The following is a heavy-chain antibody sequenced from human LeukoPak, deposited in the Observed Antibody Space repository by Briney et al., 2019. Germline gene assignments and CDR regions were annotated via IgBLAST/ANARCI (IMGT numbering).Heavy chain of an antibody. CDR1: GFTFSDYY. J-gene: IGHJ4*02. Sequence: GSLRLSCAVSGFTFSDYYMSWIRQPAGKGLEWIGRIYTSGSTNYNPSLKSRVTISVDMSKNQFSLKLSSVTAADTAVYYCAREFDSWGQGTLVTVSP. CDR2: IYTSGST. V-gene: IGHV4-4*07. CDR3: AREFDS.